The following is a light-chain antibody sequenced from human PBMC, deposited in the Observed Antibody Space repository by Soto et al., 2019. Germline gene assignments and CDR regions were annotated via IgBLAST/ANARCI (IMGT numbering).Light chain of an antibody. V-gene: IGKV1-5*01. CDR3: QQYNSYLWT. J-gene: IGKJ1*01. CDR1: QSISSW. Sequence: DIQITQSLYTLSASLGDRVTITPRGRQSISSWLAWYQQQREEAPKLLIYDASRLESGLPSRFSGGGSGTEFTLTISSLQPDDFATYYCQQYNSYLWTFGQGTKVDIK. CDR2: DAS.